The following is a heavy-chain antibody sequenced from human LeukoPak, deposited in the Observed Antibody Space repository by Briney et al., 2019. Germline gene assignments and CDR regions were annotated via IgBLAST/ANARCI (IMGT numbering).Heavy chain of an antibody. Sequence: SVKVSCKASGGTFSSYAISWVRQAPGQGLEWMGRIIPIFGTANYAQKFQGRVTITTDESTSTAYMELSSLRSEDTAVYYCASTHRGYFQHWGQGTLVTVSS. V-gene: IGHV1-69*05. CDR1: GGTFSSYA. CDR3: ASTHRGYFQH. D-gene: IGHD1-14*01. CDR2: IIPIFGTA. J-gene: IGHJ1*01.